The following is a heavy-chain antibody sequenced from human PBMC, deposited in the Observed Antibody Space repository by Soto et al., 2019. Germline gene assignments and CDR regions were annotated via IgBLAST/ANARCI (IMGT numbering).Heavy chain of an antibody. J-gene: IGHJ4*02. CDR2: ISRGSSTI. CDR3: ARAMYRSKTDFEY. D-gene: IGHD6-13*01. Sequence: PGGSLRLSCVASGFTFSDYYMSLFRQAPGKGLEWVSYISRGSSTISYSDSVKGRFTISRDSAKNSLSLQMNSLRAEDTAVYYRARAMYRSKTDFEYVGQGTIVTVCS. CDR1: GFTFSDYY. V-gene: IGHV3-11*01.